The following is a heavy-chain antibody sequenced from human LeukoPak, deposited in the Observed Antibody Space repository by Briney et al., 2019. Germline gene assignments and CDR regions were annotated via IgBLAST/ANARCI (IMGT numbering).Heavy chain of an antibody. V-gene: IGHV1-18*01. CDR1: GYTFTSYG. Sequence: ASVKVSCKASGYTFTSYGISWVRQAPGQGLEWMGWISAYNGNTNYAQKLQGRVTMTTDTSTSTAYMELRSLRSDDTAVYYCARVGRWYSSSWDAFDIWGQGTMVTVSS. J-gene: IGHJ3*02. D-gene: IGHD6-13*01. CDR3: ARVGRWYSSSWDAFDI. CDR2: ISAYNGNT.